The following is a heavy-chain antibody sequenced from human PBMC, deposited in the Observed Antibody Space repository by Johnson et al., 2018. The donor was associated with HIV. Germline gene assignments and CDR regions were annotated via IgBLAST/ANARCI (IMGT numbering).Heavy chain of an antibody. CDR3: ARAPDYYDSSGYGRWDAFDI. CDR1: GFTFSDYN. Sequence: QVQLVESGGGLVQPGRSLRLSCATSGFTFSDYNMNWIRQAPGKGLEWISYISRSGTTIYYADSVKGRFTISRDNAKNSLHLQMNSLRAEDTAVYYCARAPDYYDSSGYGRWDAFDIWGQGTMVTVSS. V-gene: IGHV3-11*01. J-gene: IGHJ3*02. D-gene: IGHD3-22*01. CDR2: ISRSGTTI.